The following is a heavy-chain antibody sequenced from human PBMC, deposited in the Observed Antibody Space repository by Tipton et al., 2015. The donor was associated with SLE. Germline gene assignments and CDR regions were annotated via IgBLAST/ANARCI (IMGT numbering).Heavy chain of an antibody. J-gene: IGHJ3*02. CDR3: ARVLWVDKDFEVPLAIRLHAFDI. D-gene: IGHD2-2*02. Sequence: LSLTCTVSGGSISSGSYYWSWIRQPAGKGLEWIGRIDTSGSTNYNPSLKSRVTISVDTSKNQFSLKLSSVTAADTAVYYCARVLWVDKDFEVPLAIRLHAFDIWGQGRMVTVSS. V-gene: IGHV4-61*02. CDR1: GGSISSGSYY. CDR2: IDTSGST.